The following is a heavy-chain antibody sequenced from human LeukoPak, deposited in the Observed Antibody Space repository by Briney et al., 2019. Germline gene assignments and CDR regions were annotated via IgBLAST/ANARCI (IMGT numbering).Heavy chain of an antibody. CDR3: ARAGGGSYSFDY. Sequence: KPGGSLRLSCAASGFTFSSYSMNWVRQAPGKGLEWVSSISSSSSYIYYADSVKGRFTISRDNAKNSLYLQMSSLRAEDTAVYYCARAGGGSYSFDYWGQGTLVTVSS. CDR1: GFTFSSYS. V-gene: IGHV3-21*01. CDR2: ISSSSSYI. J-gene: IGHJ4*02. D-gene: IGHD1-26*01.